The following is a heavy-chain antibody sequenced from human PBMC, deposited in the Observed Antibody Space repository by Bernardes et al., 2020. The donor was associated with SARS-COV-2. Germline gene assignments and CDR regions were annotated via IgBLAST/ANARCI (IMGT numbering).Heavy chain of an antibody. V-gene: IGHV1-46*01. CDR1: GYTFTSNY. CDR2: INPSGGST. D-gene: IGHD3-9*01. CDR3: ARDPTHYDILTGYYSDGMDV. J-gene: IGHJ6*02. Sequence: CKAFGYTFTSNYMHWVRENPGQGLEWMGIINPSGGSTSYAQKFQGRVTMTRDTSTSTVYMELSSLRSEDTAVYYCARDPTHYDILTGYYSDGMDVWGQGTTVTVSS.